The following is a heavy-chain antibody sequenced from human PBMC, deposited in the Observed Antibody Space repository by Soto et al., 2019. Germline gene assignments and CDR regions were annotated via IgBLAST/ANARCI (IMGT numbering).Heavy chain of an antibody. CDR3: ARVHTYYYDGSGIDY. J-gene: IGHJ4*02. Sequence: SETLSLTCTVSGGSVSSGSYYWSWIRQPPGKGLEWIGYIYYSGSTNYNPSLKSRVTISVDTSKNQFSLKLSSVTAADTAVYYCARVHTYYYDGSGIDYWGQGTLVTVSS. V-gene: IGHV4-61*01. D-gene: IGHD3-22*01. CDR2: IYYSGST. CDR1: GGSVSSGSYY.